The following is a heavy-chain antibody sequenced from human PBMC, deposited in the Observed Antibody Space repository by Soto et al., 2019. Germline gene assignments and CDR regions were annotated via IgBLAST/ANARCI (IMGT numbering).Heavy chain of an antibody. Sequence: GGSLRLSCAASGFTFSSYWMHWVRQAPGKGLVWVSRVNSDGSSTSYADSVKGRFTISRDNAKNTLYLQMNSLRAEDTAIYYCACGISTAEVVFDYWGQGTLVTV. CDR2: VNSDGSST. D-gene: IGHD6-13*01. CDR1: GFTFSSYW. V-gene: IGHV3-74*01. J-gene: IGHJ4*02. CDR3: ACGISTAEVVFDY.